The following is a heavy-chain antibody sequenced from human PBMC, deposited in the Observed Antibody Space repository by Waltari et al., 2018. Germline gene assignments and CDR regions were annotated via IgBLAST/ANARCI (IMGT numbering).Heavy chain of an antibody. CDR1: GFTFSSYA. J-gene: IGHJ3*02. Sequence: QVQLVESGGGVVQPGRSLRLSCAASGFTFSSYAMHWVRQAPGKGLEWVAVISYDGSNKYYADSVKGRFTISRDNSKNTLYLQMNSLRAEDTAVYYCAADLYSSSWYFAFDIWGQGTMVTVSS. CDR3: AADLYSSSWYFAFDI. D-gene: IGHD6-13*01. CDR2: ISYDGSNK. V-gene: IGHV3-30-3*01.